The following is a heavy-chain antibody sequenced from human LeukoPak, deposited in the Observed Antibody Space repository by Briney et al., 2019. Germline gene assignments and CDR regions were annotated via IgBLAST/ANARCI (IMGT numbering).Heavy chain of an antibody. J-gene: IGHJ4*02. CDR1: GYRFTNYW. Sequence: GESLKISFKGSGYRFTNYWIGWVRPMPGKGLEWMEIIYPGDSDTRYSPSFQGQVTISADKSISTAYLQWSSLKASDTAIYYCARLDGAARNFDYWGQGTLVSVSS. CDR3: ARLDGAARNFDY. V-gene: IGHV5-51*01. CDR2: IYPGDSDT. D-gene: IGHD6-6*01.